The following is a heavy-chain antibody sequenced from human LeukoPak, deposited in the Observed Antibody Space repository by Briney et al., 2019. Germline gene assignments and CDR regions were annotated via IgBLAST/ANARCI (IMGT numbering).Heavy chain of an antibody. CDR1: GFTFSSYS. D-gene: IGHD2-15*01. V-gene: IGHV3-21*01. CDR3: ARDILLLYSLDYYYGMDV. CDR2: ISSSSSYI. Sequence: PGGSLRLSCAASGFTFSSYSMNWVRQAPGKGLEWVSSISSSSSYIYYADSVKGRFTISRDNAKNSLYLQMNSLRAEDTAVYYCARDILLLYSLDYYYGMDVWGQGTTVTVSS. J-gene: IGHJ6*02.